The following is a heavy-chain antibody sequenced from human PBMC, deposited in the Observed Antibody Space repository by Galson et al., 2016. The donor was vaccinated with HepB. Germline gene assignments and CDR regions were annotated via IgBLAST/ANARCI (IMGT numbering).Heavy chain of an antibody. CDR1: GFTFSRCG. J-gene: IGHJ6*03. CDR2: ILYDGNYK. D-gene: IGHD3-10*01. Sequence: SLRLSCAASGFTFSRCGMHWVRQAPGKGLEWVAVILYDGNYKYYADSVKGRFTISRDNSKNTLYLQMNSLRAEDTAVYYCAKDGHPSPIGGSGTFFSYYQYYYVDVWGKGTTVTVSS. CDR3: AKDGHPSPIGGSGTFFSYYQYYYVDV. V-gene: IGHV3-30*18.